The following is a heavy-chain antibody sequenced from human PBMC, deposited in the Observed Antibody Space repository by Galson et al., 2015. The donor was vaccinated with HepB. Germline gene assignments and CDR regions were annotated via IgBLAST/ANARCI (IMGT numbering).Heavy chain of an antibody. V-gene: IGHV3-15*01. J-gene: IGHJ5*02. D-gene: IGHD6-19*01. CDR3: TTHVYFSSYWSWINP. Sequence: SLRLSCAASGFTFSNTWMSWVRQAPGRGLEWVGHIKSKTDGGTTDYAAPVKGRLTISRDDSKDTLYLQMNSLKTDDTAVYYCTTHVYFSSYWSWINPWGQGTLVTVSS. CDR1: GFTFSNTW. CDR2: IKSKTDGGTT.